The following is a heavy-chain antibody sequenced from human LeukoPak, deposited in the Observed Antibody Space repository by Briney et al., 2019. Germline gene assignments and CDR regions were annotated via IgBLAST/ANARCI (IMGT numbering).Heavy chain of an antibody. CDR3: ARDRQSTFMDV. J-gene: IGHJ6*02. CDR1: GFTFSNHG. CDR2: IWYGGSNK. V-gene: IGHV3-33*01. D-gene: IGHD3-16*01. Sequence: GGSLRLSCATSGFTFSNHGMHWVRQAPGKGLEWVAVIWYGGSNKYYADSVKGRFTISRDNSKKTLYLQMNSPRAEDTAVYYCARDRQSTFMDVWGQGTTVTVSS.